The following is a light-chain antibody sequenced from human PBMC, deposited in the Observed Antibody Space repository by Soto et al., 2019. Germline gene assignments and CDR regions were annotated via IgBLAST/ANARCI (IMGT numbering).Light chain of an antibody. CDR2: GNI. CDR3: QSYDSSRGVV. J-gene: IGLJ2*01. CDR1: NSNIGAGYD. Sequence: QPVLTQPPSVSGAPGQRVTISCTGSNSNIGAGYDVHWYQQLPGTAPKLLIYGNINRPSGVPDRFSGSKSGTSASLAITGLQAEDEGDYYCQSYDSSRGVVFGGGTKLTVL. V-gene: IGLV1-40*01.